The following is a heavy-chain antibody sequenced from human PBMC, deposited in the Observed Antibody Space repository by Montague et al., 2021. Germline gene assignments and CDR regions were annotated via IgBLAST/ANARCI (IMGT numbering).Heavy chain of an antibody. Sequence: SLRLSCAASGFTLSTFPMHWVRQAPGKGLEWVALISHDGSNKYYADSVRGRFTVSRDNSKNTLYLQTSSLRADDTAVYCCARWRVYYDSSGYAAWGRGTLVTVSS. CDR2: ISHDGSNK. CDR3: ARWRVYYDSSGYAA. J-gene: IGHJ5*02. CDR1: GFTLSTFP. V-gene: IGHV3-30-3*01. D-gene: IGHD3-22*01.